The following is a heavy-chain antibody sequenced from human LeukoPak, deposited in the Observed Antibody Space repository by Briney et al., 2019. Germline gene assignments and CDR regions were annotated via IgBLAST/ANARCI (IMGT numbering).Heavy chain of an antibody. CDR3: ARGRAAAGGSGTNFDY. CDR2: INHSGST. Sequence: SETLSLTCAVYGGSFSGYYWSWIRQPPGKGLEWSGEINHSGSTNYNLSLKSRVTISVDTSKNQFSLKLSSVAAADTAVYYCARGRAAAGGSGTNFDYWGQGTLVTVSS. CDR1: GGSFSGYY. J-gene: IGHJ4*02. D-gene: IGHD6-13*01. V-gene: IGHV4-34*01.